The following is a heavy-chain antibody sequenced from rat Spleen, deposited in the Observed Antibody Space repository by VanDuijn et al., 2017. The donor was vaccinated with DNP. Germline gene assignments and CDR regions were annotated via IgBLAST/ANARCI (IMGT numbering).Heavy chain of an antibody. CDR2: ISYSGTT. Sequence: EVQLQESGPGLVKPSQSLSLTCSVTGYSIISTYWGWIRKFPGNEMEWIGHISYSGTTNYNPSLKSRISITRDTSKNQFFLQLKSVTTEDTATYYCARGNDDYYPNWYFDFWGPGTMVTVSS. V-gene: IGHV3-1*01. CDR1: GYSIISTY. D-gene: IGHD1-12*03. CDR3: ARGNDDYYPNWYFDF. J-gene: IGHJ1*01.